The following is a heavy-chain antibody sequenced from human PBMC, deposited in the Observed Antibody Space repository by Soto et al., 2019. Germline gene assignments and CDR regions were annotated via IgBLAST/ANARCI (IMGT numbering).Heavy chain of an antibody. V-gene: IGHV3-7*03. Sequence: GASLRLSCAAAGFTLSSNWMSWVRQAPGKGLEWVANIKPDGSEKYYVDSVKGRFTISRDDAKNSLYLQMNSLRVEDTAMYYCTRGAAVAGIDYWGQGTLVTVSS. J-gene: IGHJ4*02. D-gene: IGHD6-19*01. CDR3: TRGAAVAGIDY. CDR1: GFTLSSNW. CDR2: IKPDGSEK.